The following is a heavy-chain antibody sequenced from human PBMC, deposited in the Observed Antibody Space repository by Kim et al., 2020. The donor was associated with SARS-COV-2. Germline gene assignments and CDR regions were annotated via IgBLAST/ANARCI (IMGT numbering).Heavy chain of an antibody. CDR3: PRHGAAVAGTRGGY. V-gene: IGHV4-59*08. D-gene: IGHD6-19*01. Sequence: SETLSLTCTVSGGSISLYYWSWIRQPPGKGLEWIGYIYSSGSTNYNPSLKSRVTISVDASQNQFFLNLTSLTAADTAVYYCPRHGAAVAGTRGGYWGQGT. CDR1: GGSISLYY. J-gene: IGHJ4*02. CDR2: IYSSGST.